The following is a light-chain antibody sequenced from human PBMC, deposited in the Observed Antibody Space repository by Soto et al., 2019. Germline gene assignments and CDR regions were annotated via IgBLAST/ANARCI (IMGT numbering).Light chain of an antibody. V-gene: IGKV3D-15*01. Sequence: EIVITQSPATPSVSPGERATLPPRASQNIRSNLAWYQQKPGQPPTLLVSDASTRARNIPARFNGSGSGTEFTLAISSLQSEDFAVYYCQHYYKGSPITFGQGTRLEIK. CDR3: QHYYKGSPIT. CDR1: QNIRSN. CDR2: DAS. J-gene: IGKJ5*01.